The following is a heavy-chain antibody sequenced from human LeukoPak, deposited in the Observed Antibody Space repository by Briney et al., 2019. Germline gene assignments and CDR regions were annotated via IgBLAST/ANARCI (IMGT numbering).Heavy chain of an antibody. Sequence: SSETLSLTCTVSGGSISSYYWSWIRQPAGKGLEWIGRIYTSGSTNYNPSLKSRVTISVDTSKNQFSLKLSSVTAADTAVYYCARSSSRYNWNYYFDYWGQGTLVTVSS. CDR2: IYTSGST. V-gene: IGHV4-4*07. CDR3: ARSSSRYNWNYYFDY. D-gene: IGHD1-7*01. J-gene: IGHJ4*02. CDR1: GGSISSYY.